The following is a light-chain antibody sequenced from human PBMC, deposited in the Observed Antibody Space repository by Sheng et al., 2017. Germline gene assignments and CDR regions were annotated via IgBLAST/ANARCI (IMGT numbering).Light chain of an antibody. CDR3: QVWDSGSDHRV. V-gene: IGLV3-21*02. J-gene: IGLJ3*02. Sequence: SYVLTQPPSVSVAPGQTARISCGGHNIGTTSVHWYQQKPGQAPVLVVYDGSDRPSTIPERFSGSTSGDTATLTISRVEGGDEADYYCQVWDSGSDHRVFGGGTKLTVL. CDR2: DGS. CDR1: NIGTTS.